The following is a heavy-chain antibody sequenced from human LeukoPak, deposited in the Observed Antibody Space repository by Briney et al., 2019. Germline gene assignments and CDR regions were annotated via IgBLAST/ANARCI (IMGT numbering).Heavy chain of an antibody. V-gene: IGHV4-30-2*01. D-gene: IGHD6-6*01. CDR2: IYHSGST. CDR1: GGSISSGGYY. J-gene: IGHJ4*02. CDR3: ARTATHSLYSSSSDY. Sequence: PSETLSLTCTVSGGSISSGGYYWSWIRQPPGKGLEWIGYIYHSGSTYYNPSLKSRVTISVDRSKNQFSLKLSSVAAADTAVYYCARTATHSLYSSSSDYWGQGTLVIVSS.